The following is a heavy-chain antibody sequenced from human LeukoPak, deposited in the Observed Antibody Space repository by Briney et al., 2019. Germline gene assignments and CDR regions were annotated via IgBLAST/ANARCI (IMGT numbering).Heavy chain of an antibody. CDR3: ARDTVRAFDI. CDR2: IYYSGST. V-gene: IGHV4-30-4*01. D-gene: IGHD4-11*01. J-gene: IGHJ3*02. CDR1: GGSISSGDYY. Sequence: SETLSLTCTVSGGSISSGDYYWSWIRQPPGKGLEWIGYIYYSGSTYYNPSLKSRVTISVDTSKNQFSLKLSSVTAADTAVYFTARDTVRAFDIWSHETRVTVSS.